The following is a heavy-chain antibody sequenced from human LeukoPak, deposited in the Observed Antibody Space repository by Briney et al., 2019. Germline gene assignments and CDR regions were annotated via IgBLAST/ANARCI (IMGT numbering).Heavy chain of an antibody. CDR2: INPNSGGT. J-gene: IGHJ4*02. D-gene: IGHD1-14*01. V-gene: IGHV1-2*04. CDR1: GGTFSSYA. CDR3: ARGRNTAIDY. Sequence: ASVNVSCKASGGTFSSYAISWVRQAPGQGLEWMGWINPNSGGTNYAQKFQGWVTMTRDTSISTAYMELSRLRSDDTAVYYCARGRNTAIDYWGQGTLVTVSS.